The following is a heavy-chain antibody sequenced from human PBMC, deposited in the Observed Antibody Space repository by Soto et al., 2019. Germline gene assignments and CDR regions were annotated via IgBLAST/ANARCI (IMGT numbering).Heavy chain of an antibody. CDR2: IYYSGST. J-gene: IGHJ4*02. Sequence: QVQLQESGPGLVKPSETLSLTCTVAGGSISSHYWSWIRQPSGKGLEWIGYIYYSGSTTYNPSLKSRVTISVDTSKNQFSLKLSSVTAADTAVYHCARGRHSGHLFFDYWGQGTLVTVSS. D-gene: IGHD5-12*01. V-gene: IGHV4-59*11. CDR1: GGSISSHY. CDR3: ARGRHSGHLFFDY.